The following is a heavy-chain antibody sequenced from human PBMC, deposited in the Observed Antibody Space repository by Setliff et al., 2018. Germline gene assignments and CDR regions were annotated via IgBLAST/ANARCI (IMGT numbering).Heavy chain of an antibody. CDR3: VRTSTRRYFDL. CDR2: VYYSGST. CDR1: NFSVTTVYY. J-gene: IGHJ2*01. V-gene: IGHV4-38-2*01. D-gene: IGHD2-2*01. Sequence: SETLSLTCSVSNFSVTTVYYWGWVRQPPGKGLGWIANVYYSGSTFYSPSLQSRVTMSVDTAKNQFSLNLHPVTAADTAVYYCVRTSTRRYFDLWGRGTLVTVSS.